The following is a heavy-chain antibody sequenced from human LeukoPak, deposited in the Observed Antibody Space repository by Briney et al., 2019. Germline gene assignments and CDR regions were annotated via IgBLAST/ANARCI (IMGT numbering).Heavy chain of an antibody. D-gene: IGHD1-26*01. CDR1: GFTFSSYA. CDR3: ARDPGGSYWGGLDY. Sequence: GGSLRLSCAASGFTFSSYAMSWVRQAPGKGLEWVSAISGSGGSAFYADSVKGRFTISRDNAKNSLYLQMNSLRAEDTAVYYCARDPGGSYWGGLDYWGQGTLVTVSS. CDR2: ISGSGGSA. J-gene: IGHJ4*02. V-gene: IGHV3-23*01.